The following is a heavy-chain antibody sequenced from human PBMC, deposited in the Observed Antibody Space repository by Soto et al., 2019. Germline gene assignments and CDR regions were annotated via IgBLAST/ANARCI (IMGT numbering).Heavy chain of an antibody. J-gene: IGHJ4*02. V-gene: IGHV5-51*01. Sequence: GESLKISCMGSGYKVSTWHNFTSYWIAWVRQMPGEGLEWMGIIYPGDSDTRYSPSFQGQVTISADKSISTAYLQWSSLKASDTAMYYCARLQAAAGDNDLTFDYWGQGTLVTVSS. CDR2: IYPGDSDT. CDR3: ARLQAAAGDNDLTFDY. D-gene: IGHD6-13*01. CDR1: GYKVSTWHNFTSYW.